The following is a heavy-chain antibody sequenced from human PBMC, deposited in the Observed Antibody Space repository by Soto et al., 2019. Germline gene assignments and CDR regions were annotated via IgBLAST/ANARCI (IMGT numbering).Heavy chain of an antibody. CDR2: IIPALGTA. V-gene: IGHV1-69*08. CDR1: GGTFSSHT. CDR3: ARPDFGDYWYFDL. D-gene: IGHD4-17*01. J-gene: IGHJ2*01. Sequence: ASVKVSCKASGGTFSSHTFSWVRQAPGQGLEWMGRIIPALGTATYAQKFQGRVTITADESATTVYIELNSLRSEDTAVYYCARPDFGDYWYFDLWGRGTLVTVSS.